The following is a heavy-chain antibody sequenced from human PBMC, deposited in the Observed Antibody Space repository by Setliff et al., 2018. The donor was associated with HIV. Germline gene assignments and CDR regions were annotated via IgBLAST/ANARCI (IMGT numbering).Heavy chain of an antibody. CDR2: VKSPSDGGTI. D-gene: IGHD3-16*01. V-gene: IGHV3-15*07. Sequence: GGSLRLSCALSGFSFNKAWMNWVRQAPGKGLEWVGRVKSPSDGGTIDYAAPVHGRFTISIDASTNTLYLQMNGLKTEDTGVYYCTTGGGGANWGQGTLVTVSS. CDR1: GFSFNKAW. CDR3: TTGGGGAN. J-gene: IGHJ4*02.